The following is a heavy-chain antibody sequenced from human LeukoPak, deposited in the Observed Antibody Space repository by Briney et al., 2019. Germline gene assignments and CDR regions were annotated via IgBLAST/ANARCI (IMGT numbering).Heavy chain of an antibody. D-gene: IGHD5-12*01. Sequence: GASVKVSCKASGGTFSSYAISWVRQAPGQGLEWMGRIIPIFGTANYAQKFQGRVTITTDESTSTAYMELSSLRSEDTAVYYCPRGIDYFNDAFDIWGQGTMVTVSS. CDR1: GGTFSSYA. CDR2: IIPIFGTA. J-gene: IGHJ3*02. V-gene: IGHV1-69*05. CDR3: PRGIDYFNDAFDI.